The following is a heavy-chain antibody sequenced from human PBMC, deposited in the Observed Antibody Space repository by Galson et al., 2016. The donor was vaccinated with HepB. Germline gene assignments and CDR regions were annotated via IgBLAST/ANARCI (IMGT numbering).Heavy chain of an antibody. J-gene: IGHJ4*02. V-gene: IGHV1-69*06. CDR2: SIPVFGST. D-gene: IGHD3-10*01. CDR3: ARAGGSAELTIDY. Sequence: SVKVSCKASGGTFSSYAISWLRQAPGQGLEWIGGSIPVFGSTNYAQKFQGRVTIRADMSAGTVDMELSSLRFEDTAIYYCARAGGSAELTIDYWGQGALVTVSS. CDR1: GGTFSSYA.